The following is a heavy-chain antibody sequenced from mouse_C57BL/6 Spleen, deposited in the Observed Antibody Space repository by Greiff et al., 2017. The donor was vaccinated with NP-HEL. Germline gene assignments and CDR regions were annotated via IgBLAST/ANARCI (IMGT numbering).Heavy chain of an antibody. CDR3: ARDNYYGSSNY. Sequence: EVQLQQSGPGLVKPSQSLSLTCSVTGYSITSGYYWNWIRQFPGNKLEWMGYISYDGSNNYNPSLKNRISITRDTSKNQFFLKLNSVTTEDTATYYCARDNYYGSSNYWGQGTTLTVSS. CDR1: GYSITSGYY. V-gene: IGHV3-6*01. J-gene: IGHJ2*01. D-gene: IGHD1-1*01. CDR2: ISYDGSN.